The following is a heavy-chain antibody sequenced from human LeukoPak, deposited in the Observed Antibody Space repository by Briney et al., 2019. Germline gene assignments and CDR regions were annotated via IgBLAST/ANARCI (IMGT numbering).Heavy chain of an antibody. Sequence: SETLSLTCTVSGGSISSSSYYWGWIRQPPGKGLEWIGSIYYSGSTYYNPSLESRVTISVDTSKNQFSLKLSSVTAADTAVYYCARRRVWDIVVVPAATGREIDYWGQGTLVTVSS. V-gene: IGHV4-39*01. J-gene: IGHJ4*02. CDR1: GGSISSSSYY. CDR2: IYYSGST. CDR3: ARRRVWDIVVVPAATGREIDY. D-gene: IGHD2-2*01.